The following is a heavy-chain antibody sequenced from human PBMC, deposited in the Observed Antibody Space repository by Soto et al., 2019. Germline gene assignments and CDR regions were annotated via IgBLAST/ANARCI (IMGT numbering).Heavy chain of an antibody. CDR2: IIPIFGTA. V-gene: IGHV1-69*13. CDR1: GGTFSSYA. CDR3: ARDGRRSITMVRGVTARPYNWFDP. Sequence: SVKVPCKASGGTFSSYAISRVRQAPGQGLEWMGGIIPIFGTANYAQKFQGRVTITADESTSTAYMELSSLRSEDTAVYYCARDGRRSITMVRGVTARPYNWFDPWGQGTLVTVSS. D-gene: IGHD3-10*01. J-gene: IGHJ5*02.